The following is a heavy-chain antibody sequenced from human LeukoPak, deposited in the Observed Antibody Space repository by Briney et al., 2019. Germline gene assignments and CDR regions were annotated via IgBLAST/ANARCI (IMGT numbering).Heavy chain of an antibody. CDR2: ISWNSGSI. Sequence: GGSLRLSCAASGFTFDDYAMHWVRQAPGKGLEWVSGISWNSGSIGYADSVKGRFTISRDNAKNSLYLQMNSLRAEDTALYYCAKDSSLGYSSSWYYFDYWGQGTLVTVSS. CDR3: AKDSSLGYSSSWYYFDY. J-gene: IGHJ4*02. CDR1: GFTFDDYA. D-gene: IGHD6-13*01. V-gene: IGHV3-9*01.